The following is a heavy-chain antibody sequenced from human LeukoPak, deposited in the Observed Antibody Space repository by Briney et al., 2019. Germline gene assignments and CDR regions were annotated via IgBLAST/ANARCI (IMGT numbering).Heavy chain of an antibody. CDR1: GFTFSSYA. D-gene: IGHD2-2*01. CDR2: ISGSGDNT. J-gene: IGHJ4*02. CDR3: TRRRGNQQPIDY. Sequence: GGSLRLSCAASGFTFSSYAMSWVRQAPGKGLEWVSGISGSGDNTYYADSVKGRFTISRDDSKNTLYLQMNNLRAEDTAVYYCTRRRGNQQPIDYWGQGTLVTVSS. V-gene: IGHV3-23*01.